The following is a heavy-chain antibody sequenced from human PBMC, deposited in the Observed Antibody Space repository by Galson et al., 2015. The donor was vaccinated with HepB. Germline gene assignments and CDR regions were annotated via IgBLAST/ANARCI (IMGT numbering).Heavy chain of an antibody. V-gene: IGHV3-23*01. J-gene: IGHJ4*02. CDR2: ISGSGGST. D-gene: IGHD3-16*01. CDR3: AKGWGSLDY. CDR1: GFTFSSYA. Sequence: SLRLSCAASGFTFSSYAMSWVRQAPGKGLEWVSGISGSGGSTYYADSVKGRFTISRDNSKNTLYLRMNSLRAEDTAIYYCAKGWGSLDYWGQGALVTVSS.